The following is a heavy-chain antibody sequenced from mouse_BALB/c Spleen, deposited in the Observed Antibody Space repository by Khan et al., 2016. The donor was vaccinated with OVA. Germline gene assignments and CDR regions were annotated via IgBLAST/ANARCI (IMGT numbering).Heavy chain of an antibody. J-gene: IGHJ2*01. Sequence: EVQLQESGPELVRPGASVKISCKASGYSFTGYFMNWVMQSHGKSLEWIGRINPHIGETFYNQRFKDKATLTVDESSSTAYMELRSLASEDSAFYYCTRIYRSDFDYWGQGTTLTVSS. CDR3: TRIYRSDFDY. V-gene: IGHV1-20*02. CDR2: INPHIGET. CDR1: GYSFTGYF. D-gene: IGHD1-1*01.